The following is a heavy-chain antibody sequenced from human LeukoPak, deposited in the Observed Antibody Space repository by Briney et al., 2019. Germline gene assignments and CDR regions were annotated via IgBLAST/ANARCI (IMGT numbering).Heavy chain of an antibody. CDR1: GFTFSSYG. V-gene: IGHV3-30*02. Sequence: GGSLRLSCAASGFTFSSYGMHWVRQAPGRGLEWVAFIRYNGNNKYYADSVKGRFTISRDNSKNTLYLQMNSLRAEDTAVYYCAKDLTVGATLDYWGQGTLVTVSS. CDR3: AKDLTVGATLDY. CDR2: IRYNGNNK. D-gene: IGHD1-26*01. J-gene: IGHJ4*02.